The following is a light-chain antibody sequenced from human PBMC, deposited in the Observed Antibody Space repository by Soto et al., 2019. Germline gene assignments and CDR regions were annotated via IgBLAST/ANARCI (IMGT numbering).Light chain of an antibody. V-gene: IGLV1-47*02. J-gene: IGLJ3*02. CDR3: AAWDDSLGGSWM. CDR1: SSNIGSNY. CDR2: AND. Sequence: QSVLTQPPSASGTPGQRVIISCSGRSSNIGSNYVYWFQHLPGTAPKLLIYANDQRPSGVPDRFSGSKSGTSASLAISGLRSEDEADYYCAAWDDSLGGSWMFGGGTKLTVL.